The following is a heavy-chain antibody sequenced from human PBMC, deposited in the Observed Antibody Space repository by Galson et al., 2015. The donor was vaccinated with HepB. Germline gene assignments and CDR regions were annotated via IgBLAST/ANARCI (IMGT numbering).Heavy chain of an antibody. J-gene: IGHJ4*02. CDR3: AKSRLTTITVSYFDY. Sequence: SLRLSCAASGFTFSRYGMHWVRQAPGKGLEWVAAIWYDGNNKFYADSVKGRFTISRDNSRNTLFLQMNSLRAEDTAVYYCAKSRLTTITVSYFDYWGQGTLVTVSS. CDR2: IWYDGNNK. V-gene: IGHV3-33*06. D-gene: IGHD1-20*01. CDR1: GFTFSRYG.